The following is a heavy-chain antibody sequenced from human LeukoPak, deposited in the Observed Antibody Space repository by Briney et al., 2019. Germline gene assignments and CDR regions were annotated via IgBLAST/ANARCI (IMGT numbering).Heavy chain of an antibody. CDR2: IYSSGST. J-gene: IGHJ5*02. Sequence: NPSETLPLTCTVSGGSISSHNYYWGWIRQPPGKGLEWIGSIYSSGSTYYNPSLKSRVTISVDTSKNQFSLKLNSVTAADTAVYYCARGDYSDYVANWFEPWGQGTLVTVSS. V-gene: IGHV4-39*01. CDR3: ARGDYSDYVANWFEP. CDR1: GGSISSHNYY. D-gene: IGHD4-11*01.